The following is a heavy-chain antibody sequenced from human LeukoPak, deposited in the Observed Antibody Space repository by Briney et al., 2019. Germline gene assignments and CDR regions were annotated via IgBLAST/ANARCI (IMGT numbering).Heavy chain of an antibody. J-gene: IGHJ4*02. CDR2: ISGSGDST. CDR3: TKDKYFTNKPYYFDY. Sequence: PSETLSLTCTVSGGSISSSSYYWGWIRQPPGKGLEWVSGISGSGDSTSYADSVKGRFTISRDSSQNTVYLQMSSLRVEDTALYYCTKDKYFTNKPYYFDYWGQGTLVTVSS. CDR1: GGSISSSSYY. V-gene: IGHV3-23*01. D-gene: IGHD2/OR15-2a*01.